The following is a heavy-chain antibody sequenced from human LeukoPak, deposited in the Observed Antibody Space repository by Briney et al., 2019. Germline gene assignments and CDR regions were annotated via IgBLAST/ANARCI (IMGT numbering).Heavy chain of an antibody. D-gene: IGHD2-15*01. CDR3: ARLRRALCSGGSCYPDIPFDY. CDR2: IYYGGST. V-gene: IGHV4-39*01. CDR1: GDSFSSSNYY. Sequence: PSETLFLTCAVSGDSFSSSNYYWSWIRQPPGKGLEWIGYIYYGGSTYYNPSLKSRVTISVDTSKNQFSLKLSSVTAADTAVYYCARLRRALCSGGSCYPDIPFDYWGQGTLVTVSS. J-gene: IGHJ4*02.